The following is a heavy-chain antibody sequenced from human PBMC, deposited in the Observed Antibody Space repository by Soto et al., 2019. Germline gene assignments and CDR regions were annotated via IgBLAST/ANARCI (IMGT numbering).Heavy chain of an antibody. J-gene: IGHJ5*02. CDR2: ISAYNGNT. D-gene: IGHD4-4*01. CDR3: ARDLIRTTVKPNNWFDP. V-gene: IGHV1-18*01. CDR1: GYTFTSYG. Sequence: GASAKVSCKASGYTFTSYGISWVRQAPGQGLEWMGWISAYNGNTNYAQKLQGRVTMTTDTSTSTAYMELRSLRSDDTAVYYCARDLIRTTVKPNNWFDPWGQGTLVTVSS.